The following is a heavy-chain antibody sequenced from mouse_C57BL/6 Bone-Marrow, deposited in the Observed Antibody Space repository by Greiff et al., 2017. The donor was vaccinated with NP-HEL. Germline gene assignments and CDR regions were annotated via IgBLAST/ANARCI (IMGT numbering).Heavy chain of an antibody. CDR3: ARRRGNYAWFAY. CDR1: GYTFTGYW. Sequence: VQLQQSGAELMKPGASVKLSCKATGYTFTGYWIEWVKQRPGHGLEWIGEILPGSGSTNYNEKFKGKATFTADKSSNTAYMQLRSLTTEDSAIYYCARRRGNYAWFAYWGQGTLVTVSA. V-gene: IGHV1-9*01. CDR2: ILPGSGST. J-gene: IGHJ3*01. D-gene: IGHD2-1*01.